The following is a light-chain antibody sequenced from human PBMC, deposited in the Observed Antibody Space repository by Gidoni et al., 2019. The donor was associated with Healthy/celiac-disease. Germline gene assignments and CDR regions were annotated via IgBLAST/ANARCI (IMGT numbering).Light chain of an antibody. Sequence: EIVLTQSPCTLSLSTGERATLACRASPSVSSRYLAWYQQKPGQAPRLLIYGASSRATGIPDRFSGSGSGTDFTLTISRLEPEDFAVYYCQQYGSSPPLTFGGGTKVEIK. J-gene: IGKJ4*01. CDR2: GAS. CDR3: QQYGSSPPLT. CDR1: PSVSSRY. V-gene: IGKV3-20*01.